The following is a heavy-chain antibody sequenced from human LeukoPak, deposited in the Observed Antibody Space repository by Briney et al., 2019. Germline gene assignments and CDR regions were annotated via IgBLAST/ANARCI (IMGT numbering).Heavy chain of an antibody. CDR1: GGSFSGYY. V-gene: IGHV4-34*01. CDR2: INHSGST. J-gene: IGHJ6*03. Sequence: SETLSLTCAVYGGSFSGYYWSWIRQPPGKGLEWIGEINHSGSTNYNPSLKSRVTISVDTSKNQFSLKLSSVTAADTAVYYCARTTMVRGTYYMDVWGKGTTVTISS. D-gene: IGHD3-10*01. CDR3: ARTTMVRGTYYMDV.